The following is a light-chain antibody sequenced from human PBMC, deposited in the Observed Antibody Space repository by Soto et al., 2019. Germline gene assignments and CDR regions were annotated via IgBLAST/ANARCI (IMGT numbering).Light chain of an antibody. J-gene: IGKJ5*01. CDR1: QSVSRN. CDR3: QQYNDRPPIT. CDR2: GSF. V-gene: IGKV3-15*01. Sequence: EIVMTQSPATLSVSPGERATVSFRSSQSVSRNLAWYQQKPGQAPRLLIVGSFARATGIPARFSGSGSGSEFTLTISGLQSEDFAVYYCQQYNDRPPITFGQGTRLEIK.